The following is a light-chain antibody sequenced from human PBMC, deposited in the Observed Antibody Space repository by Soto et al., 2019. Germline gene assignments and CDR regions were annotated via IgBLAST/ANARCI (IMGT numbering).Light chain of an antibody. CDR3: QQYYAYPRT. V-gene: IGKV1-16*01. Sequence: DIQMTQSPSSLSASVGATVTVTCRARPDIRNYLVWIQQKPGKAPKSLIYAASSLQRGVPSRFSGRGSGTDFTLTISSLQPEDFATYYCQQYYAYPRTFGQGTKVEIK. CDR1: PDIRNY. CDR2: AAS. J-gene: IGKJ1*01.